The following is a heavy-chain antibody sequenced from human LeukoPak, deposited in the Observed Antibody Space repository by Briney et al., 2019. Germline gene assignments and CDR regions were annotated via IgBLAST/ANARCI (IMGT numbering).Heavy chain of an antibody. Sequence: TGGSLRLSCAASGFTFNNYAMSWVRQAPGKGLEWVSAISGGGVSTYYADSVKGRLSVSRDNSKNTLYLQMNSLRAEDTAVYYCANVGSSPVWWGQGTLVTVSS. V-gene: IGHV3-23*01. CDR2: ISGGGVST. CDR1: GFTFNNYA. CDR3: ANVGSSPVW. J-gene: IGHJ4*02. D-gene: IGHD2-15*01.